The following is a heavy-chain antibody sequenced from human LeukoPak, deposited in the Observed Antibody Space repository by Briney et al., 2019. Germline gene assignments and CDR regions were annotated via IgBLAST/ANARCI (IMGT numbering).Heavy chain of an antibody. J-gene: IGHJ4*02. D-gene: IGHD2-21*02. CDR2: NYYSGST. CDR1: GGSISSGDKY. V-gene: IGHV4-30-4*01. Sequence: SQTLSLTCNVSGGSISSGDKYWSWIPQPPGKGLGWIGYNYYSGSTYYNPSLESRLTISVDTSENLFSLHLTSVTAADTAVYFCARVTRWAGLDFWGQGTLVTVSS. CDR3: ARVTRWAGLDF.